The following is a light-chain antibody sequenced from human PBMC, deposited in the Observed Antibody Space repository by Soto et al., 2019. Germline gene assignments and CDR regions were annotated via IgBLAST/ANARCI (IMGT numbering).Light chain of an antibody. CDR2: DVS. Sequence: QSALTQPRSVSGSPGQSVTISCTGTSSDVGDYDYVSWYQQHPGKAPKLMIYDVSKWPSGVPDRFSGSKSGNTASLTISGLQAEDEADYYCCSYAGSYTYVFGTETKVTVL. V-gene: IGLV2-11*01. CDR3: CSYAGSYTYV. J-gene: IGLJ1*01. CDR1: SSDVGDYDY.